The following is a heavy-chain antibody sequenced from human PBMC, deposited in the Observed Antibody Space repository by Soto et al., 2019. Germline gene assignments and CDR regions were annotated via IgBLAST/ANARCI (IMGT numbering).Heavy chain of an antibody. CDR3: APLTVSLSGPYGIHV. D-gene: IGHD2-15*01. CDR2: MFYSGLT. V-gene: IGHV4-39*01. J-gene: IGHJ6*02. Sequence: PSATLSLTCSFSGYSVSRSDYYWAWIRKPPGKGLEWIGSMFYSGLTYYNPSLKSRVTLSVDTSKNHFSVRLNSVTAADTAVYYCAPLTVSLSGPYGIHVWGQGTTVTVSS. CDR1: GYSVSRSDYY.